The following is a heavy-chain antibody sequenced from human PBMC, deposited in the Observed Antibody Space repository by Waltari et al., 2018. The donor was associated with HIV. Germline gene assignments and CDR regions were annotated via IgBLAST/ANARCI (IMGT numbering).Heavy chain of an antibody. CDR1: NGSISNYY. CDR3: ARCRRGSCDYFDY. D-gene: IGHD1-26*01. CDR2: FYTSGST. V-gene: IGHV4-4*07. J-gene: IGHJ4*02. Sequence: QVQLQESGPGLVKPSETLSLTCTVSNGSISNYYRSWIRQPSGKGLEWIGRFYTSGSTNYNPSLKSRVTMSLDTSKNQFSLKLSSVTAADTAVYYCARCRRGSCDYFDYWGQGTLVTVSS.